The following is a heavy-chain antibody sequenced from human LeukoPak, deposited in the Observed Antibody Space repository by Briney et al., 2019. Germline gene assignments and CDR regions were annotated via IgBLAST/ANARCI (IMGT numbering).Heavy chain of an antibody. CDR1: GFTFSSYS. Sequence: PGGSLRLSCVVSGFTFSSYSMNWVRQAPGKGLEWVSSISSSSTYIYYADSLKGRFTISRDNAKNTLYLQMNSLRAEDTAVYYCARGGLSDSSGYYLHWGQGTLVTVSS. V-gene: IGHV3-21*01. CDR2: ISSSSTYI. D-gene: IGHD3-22*01. CDR3: ARGGLSDSSGYYLH. J-gene: IGHJ4*02.